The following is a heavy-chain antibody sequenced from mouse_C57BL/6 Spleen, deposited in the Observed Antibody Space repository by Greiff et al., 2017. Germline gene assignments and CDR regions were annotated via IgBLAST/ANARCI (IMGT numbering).Heavy chain of an antibody. J-gene: IGHJ2*01. Sequence: QVQLQQPGAELVMPGASVKLSCKASGYTFTSYWMHWVKQRPGQGLEWIGEIDPSDSYTNYNQKFKGKSTLTVDKSSSTAYMQLSSLTSEDSAVYYCARKTARALRGDYFDYWGQGTTLTVSS. CDR2: IDPSDSYT. CDR1: GYTFTSYW. V-gene: IGHV1-69*01. D-gene: IGHD3-2*01. CDR3: ARKTARALRGDYFDY.